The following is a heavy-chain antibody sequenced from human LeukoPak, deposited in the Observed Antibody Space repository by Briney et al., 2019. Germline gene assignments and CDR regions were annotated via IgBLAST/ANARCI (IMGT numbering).Heavy chain of an antibody. Sequence: GGSLRLSCVASGSTLRNYIMTWVRQAPGKGLEWVSSMSIIDDSIYYADSVKGRFTISRDNSKSTLFLQMSSLRAEDTGVYYCAREGYTSDYAGAFDIWGQGSVVTVSS. J-gene: IGHJ3*02. D-gene: IGHD2-2*01. CDR1: GSTLRNYI. CDR2: MSIIDDSI. V-gene: IGHV3-23*01. CDR3: AREGYTSDYAGAFDI.